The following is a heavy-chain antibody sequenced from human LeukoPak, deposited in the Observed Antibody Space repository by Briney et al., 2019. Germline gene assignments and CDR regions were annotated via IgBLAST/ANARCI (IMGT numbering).Heavy chain of an antibody. Sequence: GGSLRLSCAASGFTFSNYATSWVRQAPGKGLEWVSSVLIGSKHTYHADSVKGRFIVSRDDSKSTLYLQMHSLRAEDTAVYYCVKRPASSDAYFEEWGRGTLVTVSS. V-gene: IGHV3-23*05. CDR3: VKRPASSDAYFEE. CDR1: GFTFSNYA. CDR2: VLIGSKHT. D-gene: IGHD2-2*01. J-gene: IGHJ4*02.